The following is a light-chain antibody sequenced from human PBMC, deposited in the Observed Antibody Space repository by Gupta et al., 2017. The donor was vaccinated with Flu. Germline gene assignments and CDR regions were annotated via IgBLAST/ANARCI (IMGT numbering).Light chain of an antibody. V-gene: IGKV1-5*03. CDR1: QSVSTW. CDR3: QQYHAFPWT. Sequence: GDRLTITCRASQSVSTWLAWYQQKPGKAPKLLIYKASSLEGGVPSRFSGSGSGTEFSLTISSLQPDDFATYYCQQYHAFPWTFGQGTKVEIK. J-gene: IGKJ1*01. CDR2: KAS.